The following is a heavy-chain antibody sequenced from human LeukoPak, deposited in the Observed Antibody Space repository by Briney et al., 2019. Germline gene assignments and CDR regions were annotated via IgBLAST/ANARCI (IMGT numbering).Heavy chain of an antibody. CDR1: GDSVSSNRAA. D-gene: IGHD3-10*01. Sequence: SQTLSLTCDISGDSVSSNRAAWNWIRQSPSRGLEWLGRTYYRSKWYNDYAVSVRSRITINPDTAKNHFSLQLNSVTPEDTAVYYCARVVLLWFGDLSWNTFDIWGQGTMVTVSS. CDR3: ARVVLLWFGDLSWNTFDI. J-gene: IGHJ3*02. V-gene: IGHV6-1*01. CDR2: TYYRSKWYN.